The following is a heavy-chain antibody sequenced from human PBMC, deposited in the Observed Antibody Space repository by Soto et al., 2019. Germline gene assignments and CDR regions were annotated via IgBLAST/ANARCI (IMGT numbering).Heavy chain of an antibody. V-gene: IGHV4-31*03. CDR1: GASISSGGYY. Sequence: TLSLTCTVSGASISSGGYYWSWIGQHPAKGLVWIVYIHSSGSTYYNATLKSRVTISVDKSKNQFSLKLSSVTDADTAVYYCAGSVAGTKGGWFDPWGQGTLVTVSS. D-gene: IGHD6-19*01. CDR3: AGSVAGTKGGWFDP. J-gene: IGHJ5*02. CDR2: IHSSGST.